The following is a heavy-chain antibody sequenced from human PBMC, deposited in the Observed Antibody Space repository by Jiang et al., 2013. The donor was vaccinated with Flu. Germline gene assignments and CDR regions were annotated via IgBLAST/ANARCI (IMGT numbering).Heavy chain of an antibody. CDR1: SFTCYW. CDR3: ARGIWFGESIYYYYGMDV. J-gene: IGHJ6*02. D-gene: IGHD3-10*01. V-gene: IGHV5-51*01. CDR2: IYPGDSDT. Sequence: SFTCYWIGWVRQMPGKGLEWMGIIYPGDSDTRYSPSFQGQVTISADKSISTAYLQWSSLKASDTAMYYCARGIWFGESIYYYYGMDVWGQGTTVTVSS.